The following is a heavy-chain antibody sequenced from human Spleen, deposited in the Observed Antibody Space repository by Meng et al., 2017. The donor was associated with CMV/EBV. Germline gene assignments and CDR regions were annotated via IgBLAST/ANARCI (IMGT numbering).Heavy chain of an antibody. D-gene: IGHD1-1*01. J-gene: IGHJ4*02. V-gene: IGHV3-30*02. CDR1: GITVSSNY. CDR3: AKGYWNPED. CDR2: IRYDGSLK. Sequence: GESLKISCAASGITVSSNYMSWVRQAPGKGLEWVAFIRYDGSLKYYADSVRGRFAISRDESKNTLFLQMNSLRADDTAVYYCAKGYWNPEDWGQGTLVTVSS.